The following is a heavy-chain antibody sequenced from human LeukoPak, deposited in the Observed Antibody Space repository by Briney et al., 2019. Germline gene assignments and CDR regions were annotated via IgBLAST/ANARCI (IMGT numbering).Heavy chain of an antibody. J-gene: IGHJ5*02. D-gene: IGHD3-22*01. Sequence: PGGSLRLSCAASGFTFNTYAMTWVRLAPGKGLEWVSGITGNGRRTYYADSVKGRFTISRDNSKNTLYLQMNSLRAEDTAVFYCARRDYSDTNDYFPVSDRWGQGTLVTVSS. CDR2: ITGNGRRT. CDR1: GFTFNTYA. CDR3: ARRDYSDTNDYFPVSDR. V-gene: IGHV3-23*01.